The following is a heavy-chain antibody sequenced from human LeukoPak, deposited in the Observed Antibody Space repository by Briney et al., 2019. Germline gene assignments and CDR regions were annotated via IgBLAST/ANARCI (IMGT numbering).Heavy chain of an antibody. CDR2: IYYSGST. J-gene: IGHJ6*03. CDR1: GGSISSSSYY. CDR3: ARMYSSSWPYYYYYYMDV. D-gene: IGHD6-13*01. Sequence: SETLSLTCTVSGGSISSSSYYWGWIRQPPGKGLEWIGSIYYSGSTYYNPSLMSRVTISVDTSHNQFSLKLRPVTAADTAVYYCARMYSSSWPYYYYYYMDVWGKGTTVTVSS. V-gene: IGHV4-39*07.